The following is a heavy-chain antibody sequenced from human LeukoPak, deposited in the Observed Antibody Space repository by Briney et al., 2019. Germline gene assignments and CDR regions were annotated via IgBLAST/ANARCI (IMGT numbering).Heavy chain of an antibody. V-gene: IGHV3-23*01. D-gene: IGHD6-25*01. Sequence: GSLRLSCAASGFTFSSYAMSWVRQAPGKGLEWVSAISGSGGSTYYADSVKGRFTISRDNSKNTLYLQMNSLRAEDTAVYYCAKRPEYPIAATLNWFDPWGQGTLVTVSS. CDR2: ISGSGGST. CDR1: GFTFSSYA. J-gene: IGHJ5*02. CDR3: AKRPEYPIAATLNWFDP.